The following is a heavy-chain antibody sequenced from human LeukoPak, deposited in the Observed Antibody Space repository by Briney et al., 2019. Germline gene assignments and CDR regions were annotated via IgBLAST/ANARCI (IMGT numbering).Heavy chain of an antibody. J-gene: IGHJ4*02. CDR3: AKDLSYYDSSGFSSPYY. CDR1: GFTFSSYA. V-gene: IGHV3-23*01. Sequence: GGSLRLSCAASGFTFSSYAMSWVRQAPGKGLEWVSAISGSGGSTYYADSVKGRFTISRDNSKNTLYLQMNSLRAEDTAVYYCAKDLSYYDSSGFSSPYYWGQGTLVTVFS. D-gene: IGHD3-22*01. CDR2: ISGSGGST.